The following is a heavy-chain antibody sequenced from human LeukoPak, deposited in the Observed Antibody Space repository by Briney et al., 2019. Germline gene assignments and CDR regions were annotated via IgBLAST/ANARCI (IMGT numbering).Heavy chain of an antibody. D-gene: IGHD6-6*01. V-gene: IGHV4-34*01. CDR3: ARGRIAARSRFDP. Sequence: MSSETLPLTCAVYGGSFSGYYWSWIRQPPGKGLEWIGEINHSGSTNYNPSLKSRVTISVDTSKNQFSLKLSSVTAADTAVYYCARGRIAARSRFDPWGQGTLVTVSS. CDR1: GGSFSGYY. CDR2: INHSGST. J-gene: IGHJ5*02.